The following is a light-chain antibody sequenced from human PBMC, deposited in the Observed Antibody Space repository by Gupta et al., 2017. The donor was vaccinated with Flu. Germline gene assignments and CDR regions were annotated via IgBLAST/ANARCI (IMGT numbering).Light chain of an antibody. J-gene: IGLJ1*01. CDR1: SSDVGSSTL. V-gene: IGLV2-23*01. CDR2: EGS. CDR3: CSYTTTHTYV. Sequence: QSALTQPASVSASPGQSITIPCTGTSSDVGSSTLVSWYQQHPGKAPKLIISEGSKRASGLSDRFSGSKSGNTASLTISGLQAADEADYYCCSYTTTHTYVFGSGTKVTVL.